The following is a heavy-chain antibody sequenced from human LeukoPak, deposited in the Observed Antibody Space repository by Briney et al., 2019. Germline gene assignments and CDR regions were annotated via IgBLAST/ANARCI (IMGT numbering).Heavy chain of an antibody. CDR1: GYTFNNYD. D-gene: IGHD3-10*02. CDR3: ARRDDYYVFDS. J-gene: IGHJ4*02. CDR2: MNPYSGGT. V-gene: IGHV1-8*01. Sequence: ASVKVSCKASGYTFNNYDINWVRQAAGQGLEWMGWMNPYSGGTGYARRFQGRVTMTRDTSTTTAYMELSSLKSEDTAVYYCARRDDYYVFDSWGQGSLVTVSS.